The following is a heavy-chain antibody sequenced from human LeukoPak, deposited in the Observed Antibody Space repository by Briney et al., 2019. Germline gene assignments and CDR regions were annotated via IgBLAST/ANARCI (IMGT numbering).Heavy chain of an antibody. V-gene: IGHV3-33*01. J-gene: IGHJ6*04. D-gene: IGHD1-26*01. CDR3: TTGPVGATGLYYYYYGMDV. Sequence: GRSLRLSCAASGFTFSSYGMHGVRHTPGKGLEWVAVIWSEGSNKYYADSVKGRFTISRYNSKNTLYLQMNSLRAEDTAVYYCTTGPVGATGLYYYYYGMDVWGKGTTVTVSS. CDR1: GFTFSSYG. CDR2: IWSEGSNK.